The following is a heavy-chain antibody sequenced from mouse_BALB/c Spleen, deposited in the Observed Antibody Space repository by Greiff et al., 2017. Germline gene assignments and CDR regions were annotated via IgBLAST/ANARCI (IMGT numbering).Heavy chain of an antibody. CDR1: GYTFTSYW. Sequence: QVQLKQPGAELVKPGASVKMSCKASGYTFTSYWMHWVKQRPGQGLEWIGVIDPSDSYTSYNQKFKGKATLTVDTSSSTAYMQLSSLTSEDSAVYYCTRGATYYYGSSYYAMDYWGQGTSVTVSS. V-gene: IGHV1S127*01. J-gene: IGHJ4*01. CDR2: IDPSDSYT. CDR3: TRGATYYYGSSYYAMDY. D-gene: IGHD1-1*01.